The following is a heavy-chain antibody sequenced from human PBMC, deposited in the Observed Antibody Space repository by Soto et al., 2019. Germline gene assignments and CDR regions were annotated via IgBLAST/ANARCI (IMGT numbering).Heavy chain of an antibody. CDR1: GYTFTGYY. CDR3: ARDVVAVAVSSGVAEKVTDKGFDP. D-gene: IGHD2-15*01. V-gene: IGHV1-2*02. Sequence: ASVKVSCKASGYTFTGYYMHWVRQAPGQGLEWMGWINPNSGGTNYAQKLQGRVTMTTDTSTSTAYMELRSLRSDDTAVYYCARDVVAVAVSSGVAEKVTDKGFDPWGQGTLVTVS. J-gene: IGHJ5*02. CDR2: INPNSGGT.